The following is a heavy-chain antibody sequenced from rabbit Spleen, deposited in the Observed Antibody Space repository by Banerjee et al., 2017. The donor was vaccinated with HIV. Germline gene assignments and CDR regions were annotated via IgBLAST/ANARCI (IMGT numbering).Heavy chain of an antibody. V-gene: IGHV1S40*01. CDR1: GVSFSFNSY. J-gene: IGHJ6*01. CDR3: ARDSGSSFSSYGMDL. Sequence: PLKESGGDLVKPGASLTLTCSASGVSFSFNSYMCWVRQAPGKGLEWIACIDIASSGFSYFASWAKGRFTISKTSSTTVTLQMTSLTAADTATYFCARDSGSSFSSYGMDLWGQGTLVTVS. D-gene: IGHD8-1*01. CDR2: IDIASSGFS.